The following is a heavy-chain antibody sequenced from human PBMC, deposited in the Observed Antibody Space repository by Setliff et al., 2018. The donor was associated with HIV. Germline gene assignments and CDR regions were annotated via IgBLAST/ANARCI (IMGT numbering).Heavy chain of an antibody. CDR3: ARDRSPTVAGTFGY. CDR1: GGSFSSFT. J-gene: IGHJ4*02. V-gene: IGHV1-69*13. Sequence: SVKVSCKASGGSFSSFTISWVRQAPGQGLEWMGGIIPLFGTANYAQKFQGRVTITADESTSTAYMVLSSLRSDDTAVYFCARDRSPTVAGTFGYWGQGTLVTVSS. D-gene: IGHD6-19*01. CDR2: IIPLFGTA.